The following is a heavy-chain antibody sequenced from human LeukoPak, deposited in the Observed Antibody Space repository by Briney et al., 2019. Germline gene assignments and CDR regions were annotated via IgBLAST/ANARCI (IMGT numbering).Heavy chain of an antibody. J-gene: IGHJ3*02. CDR3: ARGRARRYDKRLSRASDI. V-gene: IGHV4-34*01. CDR1: GGSFSGYY. Sequence: PSETLSLTCAVYGGSFSGYYWSWIRQPPGKGWEWIGEINHSGSTNYNPSLKSRVTISEDTSKNQFYLKLGSVTAADTAVYYCARGRARRYDKRLSRASDIWGQGTMVTVSS. D-gene: IGHD3-16*02. CDR2: INHSGST.